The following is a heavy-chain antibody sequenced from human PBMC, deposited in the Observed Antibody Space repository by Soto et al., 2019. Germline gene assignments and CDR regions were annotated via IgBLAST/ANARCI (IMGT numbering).Heavy chain of an antibody. J-gene: IGHJ4*02. CDR2: ISAYTGNT. V-gene: IGHV1-18*01. CDR1: GYTFTNYG. D-gene: IGHD1-26*01. Sequence: ASEKVSCKASGYTFTNYGITWVRQAPGQGLEWMGWISAYTGNTNYAQKVQGRVTMSTDKSTSTAYLELRSLRSDDTAVYYCARGRESRNTEYFDYWGQGTLVTVSS. CDR3: ARGRESRNTEYFDY.